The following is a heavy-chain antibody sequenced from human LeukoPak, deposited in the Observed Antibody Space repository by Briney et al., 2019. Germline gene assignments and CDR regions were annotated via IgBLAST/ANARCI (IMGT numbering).Heavy chain of an antibody. Sequence: GESLRLSCGGSGFTFSSYTMNWVRQAPGKGLEWVASISSSATYIYYADSVRGRFTISRDDAKKSVFLHMNSLRAEDTAVYFCATWDDYGDFVAFEYWGQGTLVTVSS. CDR3: ATWDDYGDFVAFEY. D-gene: IGHD4-17*01. V-gene: IGHV3-21*01. J-gene: IGHJ4*02. CDR1: GFTFSSYT. CDR2: ISSSATYI.